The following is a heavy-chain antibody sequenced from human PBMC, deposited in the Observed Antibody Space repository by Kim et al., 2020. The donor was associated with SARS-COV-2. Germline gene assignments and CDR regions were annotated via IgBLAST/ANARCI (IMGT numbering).Heavy chain of an antibody. CDR1: GGSISSGGYY. V-gene: IGHV4-31*03. J-gene: IGHJ6*02. D-gene: IGHD2-21*02. CDR3: ARGYCGGDCYSPTYYYYGMDV. CDR2: IYYSGST. Sequence: SETLSLTCTVSGGSISSGGYYWSWIRQHPGKGLEWIGYIYYSGSTYYNPSLKSRVTISLDTSKNQFSLKLSSVTAADTAVYYCARGYCGGDCYSPTYYYYGMDVWGQGTTVTVSS.